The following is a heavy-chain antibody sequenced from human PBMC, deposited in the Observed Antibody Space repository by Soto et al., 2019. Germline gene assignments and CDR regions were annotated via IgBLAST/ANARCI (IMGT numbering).Heavy chain of an antibody. J-gene: IGHJ4*02. CDR1: GGTFSSYA. V-gene: IGHV1-69*01. D-gene: IGHD6-13*01. CDR3: GRVRGQQLVFVY. CDR2: IIPILGTA. Sequence: QVQLVQSGAEVKKPGSSVKVSCKASGGTFSSYAISWVRQAPGQGLEWMGGIIPILGTANYAQMFQGRVTITADESTSTAYMELSSLRSEDTAVYYCGRVRGQQLVFVYGGQGTLVTVSS.